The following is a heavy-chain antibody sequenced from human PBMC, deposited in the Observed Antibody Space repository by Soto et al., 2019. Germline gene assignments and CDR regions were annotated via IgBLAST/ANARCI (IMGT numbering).Heavy chain of an antibody. D-gene: IGHD3-10*01. J-gene: IGHJ4*02. CDR2: IIPILGIA. V-gene: IGHV1-69*02. CDR3: ARVHGSGRPFEY. Sequence: GASVKVSCKASGGTFSSYTISWVRQAPGQGLEWMGRIIPILGIANYAQKFQGRVTITADKSTSTAYMELSSLRSEDTAVYYCARVHGSGRPFEYWGQGTLVTVSS. CDR1: GGTFSSYT.